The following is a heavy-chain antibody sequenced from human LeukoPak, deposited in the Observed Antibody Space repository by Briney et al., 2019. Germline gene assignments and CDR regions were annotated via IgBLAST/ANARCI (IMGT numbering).Heavy chain of an antibody. CDR2: ISSSGSTI. V-gene: IGHV3-48*03. CDR3: AELGITMIGGV. J-gene: IGHJ6*04. CDR1: GFTFSSYE. Sequence: GSLRLPCAASGFTFSSYEMNWVRQAPGKGLEWVSYISSSGSTIYYADSVKGRFTISRDNAKNSLYLQMNSLRAEDTAVYYCAELGITMIGGVWGKGTTVTISS. D-gene: IGHD3-10*02.